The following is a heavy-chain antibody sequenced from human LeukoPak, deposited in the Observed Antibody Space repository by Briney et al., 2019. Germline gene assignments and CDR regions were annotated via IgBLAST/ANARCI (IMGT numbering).Heavy chain of an antibody. V-gene: IGHV4-59*02. CDR1: GGSVSGYY. J-gene: IGHJ4*02. CDR3: ARIHRYCSGGACYVLDN. Sequence: SETLSLTCVVSGGSVSGYYWGWIRQPPGRGLEWIGYVYYSGSTNYNPSFKSRIAISVDTSRNQFSLQLSSVTAADTAVYYCARIHRYCSGGACYVLDNWGQGTLVAVSS. CDR2: VYYSGST. D-gene: IGHD2-15*01.